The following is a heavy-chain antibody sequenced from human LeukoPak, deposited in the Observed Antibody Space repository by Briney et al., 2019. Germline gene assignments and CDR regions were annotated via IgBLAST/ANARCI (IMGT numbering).Heavy chain of an antibody. D-gene: IGHD2-15*01. Sequence: GASVKVSCKASGYTFTRYYMHWLRQAPGQGLEWMGIINPSGVSTTYAQKFQGRVTMTRDTSTTTVYMELGSLRSDDTAVYYCARELAATGCDFWGQGTLVTVSS. CDR2: INPSGVST. J-gene: IGHJ4*02. CDR3: ARELAATGCDF. CDR1: GYTFTRYY. V-gene: IGHV1-46*01.